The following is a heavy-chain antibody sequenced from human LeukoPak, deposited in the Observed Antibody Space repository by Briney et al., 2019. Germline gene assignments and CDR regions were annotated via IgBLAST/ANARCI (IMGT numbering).Heavy chain of an antibody. CDR2: ISGSGGST. V-gene: IGHV3-23*01. CDR3: AKGDGEIPDNWFDP. CDR1: GCTFSRYA. D-gene: IGHD4-17*01. Sequence: GGSLRLSCAASGCTFSRYAMTWVRQAPGKGLEWVSAISGSGGSTYYADSVKGRFIISRDNSKNTVFLQMNSLRAEDTAVYYCAKGDGEIPDNWFDPWGQATLVTVSS. J-gene: IGHJ5*02.